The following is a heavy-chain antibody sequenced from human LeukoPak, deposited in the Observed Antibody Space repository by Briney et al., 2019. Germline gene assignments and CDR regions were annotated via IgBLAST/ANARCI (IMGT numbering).Heavy chain of an antibody. J-gene: IGHJ5*02. D-gene: IGHD6-13*01. CDR1: GGSISSYY. V-gene: IGHV4-59*08. CDR2: IYYSGST. Sequence: SETPSLTCTVSGGSISSYYWSWIRQPPGKGLEWIGYIYYSGSTNYNPSLKSRVTISVDTSKNQFSLKLSSVTAADTAVYYCARHSRGAAAGTRSRGNWFDPWGQGTLVTVSS. CDR3: ARHSRGAAAGTRSRGNWFDP.